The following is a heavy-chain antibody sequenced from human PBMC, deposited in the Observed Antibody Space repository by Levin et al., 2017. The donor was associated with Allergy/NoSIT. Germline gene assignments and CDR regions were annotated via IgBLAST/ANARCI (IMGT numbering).Heavy chain of an antibody. J-gene: IGHJ5*01. Sequence: GGSLRLSCAASGFIFKSYWLHWVRQVPGKGLVWVSRINTDGSTTTYADPAKGRFTISRDNVKNTAFLQMNSLRAEDTGVYYCARSNVAARRWFDSWGQGTLVSVSS. V-gene: IGHV3-74*01. CDR1: GFIFKSYW. D-gene: IGHD1-26*01. CDR3: ARSNVAARRWFDS. CDR2: INTDGSTT.